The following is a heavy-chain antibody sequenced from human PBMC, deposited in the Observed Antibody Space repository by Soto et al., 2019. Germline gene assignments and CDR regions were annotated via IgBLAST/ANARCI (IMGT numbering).Heavy chain of an antibody. J-gene: IGHJ6*03. V-gene: IGHV5-51*01. CDR1: GYSFTSYW. CDR3: AREVGYYYYYMDV. CDR2: IYPGDSDT. Sequence: GESLKISCKGSGYSFTSYWIGWVRQMPGKGLEWMGIIYPGDSDTRYSPSFQGQVTISADKSISTAYLQWSSLKASDTAVYYCAREVGYYYYYMDVWGKGTTVTVSS.